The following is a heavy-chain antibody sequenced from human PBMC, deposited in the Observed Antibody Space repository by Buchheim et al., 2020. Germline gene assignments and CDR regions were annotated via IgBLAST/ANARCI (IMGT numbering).Heavy chain of an antibody. J-gene: IGHJ4*02. Sequence: QLQLQESGSGLVKPSQTLSLTCAVSGGSISSGGYSWSWIRQPPGKGLEWIGYIYHSGSTYYNPSLKSRVTISVDRSTNQFSLKLSSVTAADTAVYYCARGVTGYCSSTSCPTYYFDYWGQGTL. CDR1: GGSISSGGYS. CDR3: ARGVTGYCSSTSCPTYYFDY. D-gene: IGHD2-2*01. CDR2: IYHSGST. V-gene: IGHV4-30-2*01.